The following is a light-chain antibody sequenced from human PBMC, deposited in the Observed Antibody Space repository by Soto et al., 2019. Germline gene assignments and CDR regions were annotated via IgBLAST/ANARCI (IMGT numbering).Light chain of an antibody. CDR3: SSYVGSGTYVV. V-gene: IGLV2-23*01. Sequence: QSALTQPGSVSGSPGQSITISSTGTSSDVGTYNLVSWYQQHPGNAPKLMIYEGNKRPSGVSNRFSGSKSGNTASLTISGLQAEDKGDYYCSSYVGSGTYVVFGGGTKLTVL. J-gene: IGLJ2*01. CDR1: SSDVGTYNL. CDR2: EGN.